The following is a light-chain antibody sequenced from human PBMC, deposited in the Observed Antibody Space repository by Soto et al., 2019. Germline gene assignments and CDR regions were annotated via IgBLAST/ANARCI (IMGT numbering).Light chain of an antibody. J-gene: IGKJ5*01. CDR3: QQYGSSPIT. V-gene: IGKV3-20*01. Sequence: EIVLTQSPGTLSLSQGERATLSCRASQSVSSSYLAWYQQKPGQAPRLLIYGASSRATGIPDRFSGSGSGTDFTLTISRLEPEDFAVYYCQQYGSSPITVGQGTRLEIK. CDR2: GAS. CDR1: QSVSSSY.